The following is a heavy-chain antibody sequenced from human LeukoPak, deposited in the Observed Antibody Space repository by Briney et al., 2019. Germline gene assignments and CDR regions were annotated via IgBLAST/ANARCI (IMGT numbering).Heavy chain of an antibody. CDR1: GGSISSYY. Sequence: SETLSLTCTVSGGSISSYYWSWIRQPPGKGLEWIGYIYYSGSTNYNSSLKSRVTISVDTSKNQFSLNLRSVTAADTAVYYCARHGGGTYLQYWGQGALVIVSA. D-gene: IGHD1-26*01. CDR2: IYYSGST. V-gene: IGHV4-59*08. CDR3: ARHGGGTYLQY. J-gene: IGHJ4*02.